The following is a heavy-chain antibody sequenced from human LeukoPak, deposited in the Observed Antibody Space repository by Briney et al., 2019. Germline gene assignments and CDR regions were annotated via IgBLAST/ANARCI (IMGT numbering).Heavy chain of an antibody. CDR1: GDSLSRYY. CDR2: INPSGSP. Sequence: PSETLSLTCAVYGDSLSRYYWTWIRQPPGKGLEWLGEINPSGSPDYNPSLKSRATISLGTSKNQFSLRLASVTAADTALYYCASVRHDPLEYYYYIDVWATGTTVTVSS. V-gene: IGHV4-34*01. CDR3: ASVRHDPLEYYYYIDV. D-gene: IGHD2/OR15-2a*01. J-gene: IGHJ6*03.